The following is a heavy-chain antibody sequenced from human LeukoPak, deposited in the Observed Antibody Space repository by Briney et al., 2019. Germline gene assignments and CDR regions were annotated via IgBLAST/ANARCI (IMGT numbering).Heavy chain of an antibody. V-gene: IGHV3-72*01. CDR1: GFTFSDHY. D-gene: IGHD2-21*01. Sequence: GGSLRLSCAASGFTFSDHYMNWVRQAPGKGLEWVGRTRDKAKSHTTAYAASVKGTFTVTRDDSKNSLSLQMNNVKTEDTAVYYCARDTHVAMDVWGKGTTVTVSS. J-gene: IGHJ6*04. CDR2: TRDKAKSHTT. CDR3: ARDTHVAMDV.